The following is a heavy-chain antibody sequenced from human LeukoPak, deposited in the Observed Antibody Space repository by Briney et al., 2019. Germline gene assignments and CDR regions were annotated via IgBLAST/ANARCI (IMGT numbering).Heavy chain of an antibody. Sequence: GGSLRLSCTASGFTFENHVMYWVRQVPGKGLEWVSSIGRNGGGIDYADSVKGRFTISRDNAKNSVYLQMNSLRAEDTAFYHCARDMGYDVLIRRVVDHWGQGTLVTVSS. J-gene: IGHJ4*02. CDR3: ARDMGYDVLIRRVVDH. CDR2: IGRNGGGI. D-gene: IGHD3-16*01. V-gene: IGHV3-9*01. CDR1: GFTFENHV.